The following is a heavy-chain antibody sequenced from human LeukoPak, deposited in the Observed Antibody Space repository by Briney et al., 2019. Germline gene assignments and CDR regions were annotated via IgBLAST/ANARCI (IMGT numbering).Heavy chain of an antibody. CDR3: ARARSLWSGYFYDAFDI. V-gene: IGHV1-18*01. D-gene: IGHD3-3*01. J-gene: IGHJ3*02. CDR1: GYTFTSYG. CDR2: ISAYNGNT. Sequence: GSVKVSCKASGYTFTSYGISWVRQAPGQGLEWMGWISAYNGNTNYAQKLQGRVTMTTDTSTSTAYMELRSLRSDDTAVYYCARARSLWSGYFYDAFDIWGQGTMVTVSS.